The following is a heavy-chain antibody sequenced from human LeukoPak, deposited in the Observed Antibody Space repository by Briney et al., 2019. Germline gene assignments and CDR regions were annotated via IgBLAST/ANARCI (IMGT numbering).Heavy chain of an antibody. Sequence: GASVKVSCKASGYTFTSCYMHWVRQAPGQGLEWMGIINPSGGSTSYAQKFQGRVTMTRDTSTSTVYMELSSLRSEDTAVYYCAKEAVLSYDSSGHAFDYWGQGTLVTVSS. CDR2: INPSGGST. CDR1: GYTFTSCY. V-gene: IGHV1-46*01. J-gene: IGHJ4*02. CDR3: AKEAVLSYDSSGHAFDY. D-gene: IGHD3-22*01.